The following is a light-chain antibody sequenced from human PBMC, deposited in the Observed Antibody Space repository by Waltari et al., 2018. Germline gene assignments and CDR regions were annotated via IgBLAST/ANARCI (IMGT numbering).Light chain of an antibody. J-gene: IGLJ3*02. CDR1: SGSLSTTSS. V-gene: IGLV8-61*01. Sequence: QIVVTPEPSLSVSPGGTLTLTCALPSGSLSTTSSAPWYQQTPGKPPRTLVYKGSSRSAGVPVRFSGSILGNKAALTITGAQADDESNYYCSLYMGSGIWVFGGGTKLTVL. CDR2: KGS. CDR3: SLYMGSGIWV.